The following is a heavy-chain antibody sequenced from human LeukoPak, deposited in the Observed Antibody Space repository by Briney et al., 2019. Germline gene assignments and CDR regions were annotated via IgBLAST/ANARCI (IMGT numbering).Heavy chain of an antibody. CDR3: NRWHISGVSYSNV. CDR2: FRSKTSGGT. J-gene: IGHJ4*02. CDR1: GFSLSDYG. Sequence: GGSLRLSCSASGFSLSDYGINWVRQAPGKGRDGWGFFRSKTSGGTEYGPSVKGRVIISRDESKNIAYLEMDSLKTEDTAVYYCNRWHISGVSYSNVWGPGTLVTVSS. D-gene: IGHD3-22*01. V-gene: IGHV3-49*04.